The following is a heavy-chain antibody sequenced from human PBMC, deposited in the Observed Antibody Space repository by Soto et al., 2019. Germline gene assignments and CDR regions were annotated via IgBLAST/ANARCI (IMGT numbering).Heavy chain of an antibody. J-gene: IGHJ4*02. V-gene: IGHV4-59*01. CDR1: GGSISSYY. D-gene: IGHD3-22*01. Sequence: PSETLSLTCTVSGGSISSYYWSWIRQPPGKGLEWIGYIYYSGSTNYNPSLKSRVTISVDTSKNQFSLKLSSVTAADTAVYYCARSLRYYDSSGYGTFDYWGQGTLVTVS. CDR2: IYYSGST. CDR3: ARSLRYYDSSGYGTFDY.